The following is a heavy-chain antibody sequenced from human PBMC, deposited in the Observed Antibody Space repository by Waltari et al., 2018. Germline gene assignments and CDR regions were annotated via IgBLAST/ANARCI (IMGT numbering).Heavy chain of an antibody. Sequence: EVQLVGSGGGLVQPGGSLRLSCAASGFTFSSYTMNWVRQAPGKGLELVSYISTSSSTIYYSDSVKGRFTISRDNAKNSLYLQMNSLRDEDTAVYYCAGNMGATFVWGQGTLVTVSS. CDR1: GFTFSSYT. D-gene: IGHD1-26*01. CDR2: ISTSSSTI. CDR3: AGNMGATFV. V-gene: IGHV3-48*02. J-gene: IGHJ4*02.